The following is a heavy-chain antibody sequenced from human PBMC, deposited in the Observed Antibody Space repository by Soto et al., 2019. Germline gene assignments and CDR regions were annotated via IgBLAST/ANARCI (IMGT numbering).Heavy chain of an antibody. CDR1: GGSLSDYY. D-gene: IGHD3-3*01. CDR3: ARARKGSGSDYYYHYGMDV. V-gene: IGHV4-34*01. Sequence: SETLSLTCSVYGGSLSDYYWSWIRQPPGKGLEWSGEINHSGSTNYNPSLKSRVTIAVHTSKNQFSLKLSSVTAADTAVYYCARARKGSGSDYYYHYGMDVWGKGTTVTVSS. J-gene: IGHJ6*04. CDR2: INHSGST.